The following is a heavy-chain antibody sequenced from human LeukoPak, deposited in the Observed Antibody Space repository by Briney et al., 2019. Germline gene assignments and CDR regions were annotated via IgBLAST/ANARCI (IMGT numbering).Heavy chain of an antibody. D-gene: IGHD1-14*01. J-gene: IGHJ6*03. V-gene: IGHV3-74*01. CDR2: INSDGSST. Sequence: PGGSLRLSCAASGFTFSSYWMHWVRQAPGKGLVWVSRINSDGSSTSYADSVKGRFTISRDNAKNTLYLQMNSLRAEDTAVYYCTKYNFEVRGQGYHYFMDVWGKGTTVTVSS. CDR3: TKYNFEVRGQGYHYFMDV. CDR1: GFTFSSYW.